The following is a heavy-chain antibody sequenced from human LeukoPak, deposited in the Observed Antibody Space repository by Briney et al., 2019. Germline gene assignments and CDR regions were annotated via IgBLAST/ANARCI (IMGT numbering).Heavy chain of an antibody. J-gene: IGHJ4*02. CDR3: ARDLGRYGYYFDY. CDR2: IHYSGST. V-gene: IGHV4-59*01. CDR1: GGSISSYY. D-gene: IGHD1-1*01. Sequence: SETLSLTCTVSGGSISSYYWSWIRQPPGKGLEWIGYIHYSGSTNYNPSLKSRVTISVDTSKNQLSLKLRSVTAADTAVYYCARDLGRYGYYFDYWGQGTLVTVSS.